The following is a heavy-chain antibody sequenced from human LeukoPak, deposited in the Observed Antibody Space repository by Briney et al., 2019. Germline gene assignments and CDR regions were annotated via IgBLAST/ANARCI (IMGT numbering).Heavy chain of an antibody. CDR3: VRGRYSSGWFKDKNWFDP. V-gene: IGHV4-34*01. J-gene: IGHJ5*02. CDR2: IYHSGST. D-gene: IGHD6-19*01. Sequence: SETLSLTCAVYGGSFSGYYWSWIRQPPGKGLEWIGSIYHSGSTYYNPSLKSRVTISVDTSKNQFSLKLSSVTAADTAVYYCVRGRYSSGWFKDKNWFDPWGQGIPVTVSS. CDR1: GGSFSGYY.